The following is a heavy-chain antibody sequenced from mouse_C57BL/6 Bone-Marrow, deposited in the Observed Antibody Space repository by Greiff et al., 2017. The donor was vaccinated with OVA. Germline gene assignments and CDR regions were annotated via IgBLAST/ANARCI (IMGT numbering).Heavy chain of an antibody. D-gene: IGHD3-2*02. CDR2: IDPSDSYT. CDR1: GYTFTSYW. V-gene: IGHV1-50*01. J-gene: IGHJ1*03. CDR3: ARRLRLPWDFDV. Sequence: QVQLQQPGAELVKPGASVKLSCKASGYTFTSYWMQWVKQRPGQGLEWIGEIDPSDSYTNYNQKFKGKATLTVDTSSSTAYMQLSRLTSEDSAVYYCARRLRLPWDFDVWGTGTTVTVSS.